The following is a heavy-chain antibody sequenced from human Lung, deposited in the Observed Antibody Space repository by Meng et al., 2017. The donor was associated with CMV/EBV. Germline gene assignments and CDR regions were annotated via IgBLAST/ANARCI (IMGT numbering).Heavy chain of an antibody. Sequence: QGLFRRSGPGRLTPPVTPSLTCAGYGGSISGCNWWCWVRQPPGKGLELIGDIYHSGTTNYNPSLNRRVTISVDKSKNQFSLKLSSVSAADTAVYYCASFPPPGKQWLVTDYWGQGTLVTVSS. CDR3: ASFPPPGKQWLVTDY. V-gene: IGHV4-4*03. CDR1: GGSISGCNW. CDR2: IYHSGTT. D-gene: IGHD6-19*01. J-gene: IGHJ4*02.